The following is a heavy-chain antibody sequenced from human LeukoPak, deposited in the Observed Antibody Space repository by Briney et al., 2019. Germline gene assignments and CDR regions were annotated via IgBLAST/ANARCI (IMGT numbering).Heavy chain of an antibody. CDR3: ARDRQYSSSWYSDAFDI. CDR2: ISSSSYI. D-gene: IGHD6-13*01. J-gene: IGHJ3*02. Sequence: GGSLRLSCAASGFTFSSYSMNWVRQAPGKGLEWVSSISSSSYIYYADSVKGRFTISRDNAKNSLYLQMNSLRAEDTAVYYCARDRQYSSSWYSDAFDIWGQGTMVTVSS. V-gene: IGHV3-21*01. CDR1: GFTFSSYS.